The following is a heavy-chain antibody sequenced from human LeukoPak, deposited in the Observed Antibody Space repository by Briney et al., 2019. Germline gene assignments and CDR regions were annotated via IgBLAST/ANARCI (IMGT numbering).Heavy chain of an antibody. D-gene: IGHD6-19*01. CDR3: ARDAVVAGTGYYYYYGMDV. V-gene: IGHV3-53*01. Sequence: GGSLRLSCAASGFTSSSYAMSWVRQAPGKGLEWVSVIYSGGSTYYADSVKGRFTISRDNSKNTLYLQMNSLRAEDTAVYYCARDAVVAGTGYYYYYGMDVWGQGTTVTVSS. J-gene: IGHJ6*02. CDR1: GFTSSSYA. CDR2: IYSGGST.